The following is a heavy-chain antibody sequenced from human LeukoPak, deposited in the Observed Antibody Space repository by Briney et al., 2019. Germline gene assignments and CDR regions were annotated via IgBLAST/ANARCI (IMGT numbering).Heavy chain of an antibody. CDR2: ISGSGGST. V-gene: IGHV3-23*01. Sequence: PGGSLRLSCADSGFTFSSYAMSWVRQAKGKGLEWVSAISGSGGSTYYADSVKGRFTISRDNSKNTLYLQMNSLRAEDTAVYYCAKGYYYDSSGLFDYWGQGTLVTVSS. CDR3: AKGYYYDSSGLFDY. CDR1: GFTFSSYA. D-gene: IGHD3-22*01. J-gene: IGHJ4*02.